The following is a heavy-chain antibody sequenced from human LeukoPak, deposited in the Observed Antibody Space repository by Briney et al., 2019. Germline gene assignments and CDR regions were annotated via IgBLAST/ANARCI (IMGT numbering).Heavy chain of an antibody. V-gene: IGHV3-48*03. Sequence: PGGSLRLSCAASGFTFSSYEMNWVRQAPGKGLEWVSYISSGSTIYYADSVKGRFTISRDNAKNSLYLQMNSLRAEDTAVYYCARHPRVYYYDSSGYMAWGQGTLVTVSS. CDR2: ISSGSTI. J-gene: IGHJ5*02. CDR1: GFTFSSYE. D-gene: IGHD3-22*01. CDR3: ARHPRVYYYDSSGYMA.